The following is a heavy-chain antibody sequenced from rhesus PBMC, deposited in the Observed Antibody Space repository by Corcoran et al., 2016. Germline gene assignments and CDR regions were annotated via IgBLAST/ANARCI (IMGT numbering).Heavy chain of an antibody. D-gene: IGHD1-44*01. CDR3: AREGGNYTN. Sequence: QVQLQESGPGLVKPSETLSLTCAVSGGSISSSNWWSWIRQPPGKGLEWIGYISGSSGSTYYNPARKSGVTIAKDTSKNQVSRKLSSVTAADTAVYYGAREGGNYTNWGQGVLVTVSS. CDR1: GGSISSSNW. CDR2: ISGSSGST. V-gene: IGHV4S19*01. J-gene: IGHJ4*01.